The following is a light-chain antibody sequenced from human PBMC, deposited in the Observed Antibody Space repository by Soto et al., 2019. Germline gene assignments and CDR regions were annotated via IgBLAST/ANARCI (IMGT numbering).Light chain of an antibody. CDR1: SSDVGGYNY. CDR2: EVS. Sequence: QSALTQTASVSGSPGQSITISCTGTSSDVGGYNYLSWYQQHPGKAPKDMIYEVSNRPSGVSNRFSGSKSGNTASLTISGLQAEDEADYYCSSYTSSGTPVFGGRTKLTVL. CDR3: SSYTSSGTPV. J-gene: IGLJ3*02. V-gene: IGLV2-14*01.